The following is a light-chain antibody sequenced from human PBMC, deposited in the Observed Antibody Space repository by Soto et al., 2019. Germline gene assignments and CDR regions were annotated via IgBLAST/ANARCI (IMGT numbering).Light chain of an antibody. Sequence: EIVLTQSPGTLSLSPWERATLSCRASQTVSSRVLAWYQQKPGQAPRLLIYGVLSRATGIPDRFSGSGSGTDFTLTISRLEPEDFALYYCQQYATSPLTSGGGTKVDIK. CDR1: QTVSSRV. CDR3: QQYATSPLT. CDR2: GVL. J-gene: IGKJ4*01. V-gene: IGKV3-20*01.